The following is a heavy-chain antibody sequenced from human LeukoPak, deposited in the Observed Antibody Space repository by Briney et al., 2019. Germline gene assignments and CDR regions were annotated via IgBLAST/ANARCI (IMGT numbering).Heavy chain of an antibody. Sequence: SETLSLTCTVSGGSISSYYWSWIRQPPGKGLEWIGYIYYSGSTNYNPSLKSRVTISVDTSKNQFSLKLSSVTAGDTAVYYCARVHGLYYYGMDVWSQGTTVTVSS. D-gene: IGHD4-17*01. J-gene: IGHJ6*02. CDR3: ARVHGLYYYGMDV. CDR2: IYYSGST. V-gene: IGHV4-59*01. CDR1: GGSISSYY.